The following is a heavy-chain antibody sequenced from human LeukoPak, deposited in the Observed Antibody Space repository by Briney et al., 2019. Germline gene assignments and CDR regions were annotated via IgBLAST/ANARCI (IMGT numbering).Heavy chain of an antibody. J-gene: IGHJ4*02. CDR3: ARDPVYYDSGGYNFDY. V-gene: IGHV3-30*03. D-gene: IGHD3-22*01. Sequence: GGSLRLSCAASGFTFSSYGMHWVRQAPGKGLEWVAVISYDGSNKYYADSVKGRFTISRDNSKNTLSVQMNSLRAEDTAVYYCARDPVYYDSGGYNFDYWGQGTLVTVSS. CDR1: GFTFSSYG. CDR2: ISYDGSNK.